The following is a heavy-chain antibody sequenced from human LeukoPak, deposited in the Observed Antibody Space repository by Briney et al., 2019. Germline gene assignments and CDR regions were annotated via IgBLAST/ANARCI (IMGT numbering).Heavy chain of an antibody. CDR2: ISSSSSYI. Sequence: KTGGSLRLSCAASGFTFSSYSMNWVRQAPGKGLEWVSSISSSSSYIYYADSVKGRFTISRDNAKNSLYLQMNSLRAEDTAVYYCAKVSYCGGDCYSDYWGQGTLVTVSS. V-gene: IGHV3-21*01. J-gene: IGHJ4*02. CDR1: GFTFSSYS. CDR3: AKVSYCGGDCYSDY. D-gene: IGHD2-21*02.